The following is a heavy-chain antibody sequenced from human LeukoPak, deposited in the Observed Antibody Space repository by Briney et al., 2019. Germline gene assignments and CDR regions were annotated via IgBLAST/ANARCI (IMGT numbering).Heavy chain of an antibody. CDR3: ASSLYSSSWYDY. Sequence: SETLSLTCTVSGGSISSYYWSWIRQPPGKGLEWIGFIYYSGSTNYKPSLKSRVTISVDTSKNQFSLKLSSVTAADTAVYYCASSLYSSSWYDYWGQGTLVTVSS. CDR1: GGSISSYY. J-gene: IGHJ4*02. V-gene: IGHV4-59*01. CDR2: IYYSGST. D-gene: IGHD6-13*01.